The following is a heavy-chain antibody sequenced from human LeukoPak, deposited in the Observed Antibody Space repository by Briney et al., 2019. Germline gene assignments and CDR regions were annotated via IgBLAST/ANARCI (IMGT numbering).Heavy chain of an antibody. J-gene: IGHJ4*02. V-gene: IGHV3-23*01. CDR1: GFRFNLYA. Sequence: GGSLRLSCAASGFRFNLYAMHWVRQAPGKGLEWVSTIVASASRTSYADSVKGRFTIARDNSRNTLFLRMDSLTDEDTATYFCAKDSDYYGSGRGVDYFDFWGQGTLVTVSS. D-gene: IGHD3-10*01. CDR2: IVASASRT. CDR3: AKDSDYYGSGRGVDYFDF.